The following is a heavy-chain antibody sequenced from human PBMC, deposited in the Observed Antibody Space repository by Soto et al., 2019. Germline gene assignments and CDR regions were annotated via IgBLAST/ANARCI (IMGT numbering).Heavy chain of an antibody. CDR1: GGSISSGGYY. V-gene: IGHV4-31*03. Sequence: SSETLSLTCTVSGGSISSGGYYWSWIRQHPGKGLEWIGYIYYSGSTYYNPSLKSRVTISVDTSKNQFSLKLSSVTAADTAVYYCARVDSRGEGWFDPWGQGTLVTVSS. D-gene: IGHD6-19*01. J-gene: IGHJ5*02. CDR2: IYYSGST. CDR3: ARVDSRGEGWFDP.